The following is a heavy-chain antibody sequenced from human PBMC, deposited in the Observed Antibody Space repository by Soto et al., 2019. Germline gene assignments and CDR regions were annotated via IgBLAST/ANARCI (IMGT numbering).Heavy chain of an antibody. CDR2: IWYDGSNK. CDR1: GFTFSSYG. D-gene: IGHD2-15*01. J-gene: IGHJ3*02. V-gene: IGHV3-33*08. Sequence: PGGSLRLSCAASGFTFSSYGMHWVRQAPGKGLEWVAVIWYDGSNKYYVDSVKGRFTISRDNSKNTLYLQMNSLRAEDTAVYYCARAGGGGYCSGGSCYTMAFDIWGQGTMVTVSS. CDR3: ARAGGGGYCSGGSCYTMAFDI.